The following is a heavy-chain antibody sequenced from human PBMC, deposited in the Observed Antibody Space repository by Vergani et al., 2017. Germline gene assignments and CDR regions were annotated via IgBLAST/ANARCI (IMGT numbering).Heavy chain of an antibody. CDR1: GASIRSSNYY. J-gene: IGHJ5*02. CDR2: IYYSGIT. CDR3: ARHSTVEWLVKLGWIDP. D-gene: IGHD6-19*01. Sequence: QLQLQESGPGLVKPSATLSLTCSVSGASIRSSNYYWGWIRQPPGKGLEWIASIYYSGITYYNPSLKSRVTISVDTSKNQFSLKLSSVTAADTAVYFGARHSTVEWLVKLGWIDPWGQGILVTVSS. V-gene: IGHV4-39*01.